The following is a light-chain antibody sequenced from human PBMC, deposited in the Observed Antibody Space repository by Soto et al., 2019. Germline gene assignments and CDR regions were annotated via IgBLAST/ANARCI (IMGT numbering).Light chain of an antibody. Sequence: QSALTQPASVSGSPGQSITISCTGTSSDVGGYNYDSWYQQHPGKAPKLIIYDVSNRPSGVSNRFSGSKSGNTASLTISGLQAEDEGDYYCSSYTSSSTRVVFGGGTKLTVL. CDR2: DVS. CDR3: SSYTSSSTRVV. J-gene: IGLJ2*01. V-gene: IGLV2-14*03. CDR1: SSDVGGYNY.